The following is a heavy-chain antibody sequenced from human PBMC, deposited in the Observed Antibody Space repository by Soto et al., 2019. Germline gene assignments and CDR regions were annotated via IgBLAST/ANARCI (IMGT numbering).Heavy chain of an antibody. CDR1: GGSFSGYY. J-gene: IGHJ6*02. CDR2: INHSVST. Sequence: XASLSLTCAVCGGSFSGYYWSGIRQPPGKGLEWIGEINHSVSTNYNPSLKSRGTISVDTSKDQFSLKLSSVTAADTAVYYCARGGLGDFWSGYLTYYYYYGMDVWGQRTTVTVSS. V-gene: IGHV4-34*01. CDR3: ARGGLGDFWSGYLTYYYYYGMDV. D-gene: IGHD3-3*01.